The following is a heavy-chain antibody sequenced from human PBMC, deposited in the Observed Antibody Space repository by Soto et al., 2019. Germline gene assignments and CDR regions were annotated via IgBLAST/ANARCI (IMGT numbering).Heavy chain of an antibody. CDR3: ARAGDWNYVQDF. V-gene: IGHV3-74*01. D-gene: IGHD1-7*01. CDR1: GFTLTNYR. Sequence: GGSLRLSCAASGFTLTNYRIHWVRQAPGKGLVWVARINSDGTRINYADSVKGRFTISRDNAKNTVFLQMNSLRDEDSAVYFCARAGDWNYVQDFWGQGTLVTVSS. J-gene: IGHJ4*02. CDR2: INSDGTRI.